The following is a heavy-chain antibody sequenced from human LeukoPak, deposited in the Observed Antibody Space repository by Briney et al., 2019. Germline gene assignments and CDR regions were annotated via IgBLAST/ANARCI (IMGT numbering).Heavy chain of an antibody. Sequence: SETLSLTCSVSGGSISSSTYYWGWIRQPPGKGLEWIGNIYNSWSTYYNPSLKSRVTISVDTSKNQFSLKLSSVTAADTAVYYCARQAYSSTLGWFDPWGQGTLVTVSS. J-gene: IGHJ5*02. V-gene: IGHV4-39*01. D-gene: IGHD6-13*01. CDR3: ARQAYSSTLGWFDP. CDR1: GGSISSSTYY. CDR2: IYNSWST.